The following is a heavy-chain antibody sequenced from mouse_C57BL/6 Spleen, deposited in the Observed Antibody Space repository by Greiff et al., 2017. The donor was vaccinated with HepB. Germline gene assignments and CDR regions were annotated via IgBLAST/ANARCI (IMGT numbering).Heavy chain of an antibody. D-gene: IGHD1-1*01. Sequence: VQLKESGPELVKPGASVKISCKASGYSFTDYNMNWVKQSNGKSLEWIGVINPNYGTTSYNQKFKGKATLTVDQSSSTAYMQLKSLTSEDSAVYYCARDTTVVAKDYFDYWGQGTTLTVSS. CDR2: INPNYGTT. J-gene: IGHJ2*01. V-gene: IGHV1-39*01. CDR3: ARDTTVVAKDYFDY. CDR1: GYSFTDYN.